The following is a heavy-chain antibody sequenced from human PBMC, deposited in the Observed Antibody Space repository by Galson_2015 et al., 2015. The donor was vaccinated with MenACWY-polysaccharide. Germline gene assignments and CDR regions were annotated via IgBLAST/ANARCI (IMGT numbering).Heavy chain of an antibody. CDR3: ARHGGSYTSDY. Sequence: SETLSLTCTVSGGSISSYYWSWLRQPPGKGLEWIGYISNSGSTNYNPSLKSRFTISIDTSKNQFSLKLSSVTAADTAVYYCARHGGSYTSDYWGQGTLVTVSS. CDR1: GGSISSYY. D-gene: IGHD2-15*01. V-gene: IGHV4-59*08. J-gene: IGHJ4*02. CDR2: ISNSGST.